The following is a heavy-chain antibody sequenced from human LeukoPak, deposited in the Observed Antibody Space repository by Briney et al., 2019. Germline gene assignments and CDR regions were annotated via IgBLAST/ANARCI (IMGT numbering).Heavy chain of an antibody. J-gene: IGHJ6*02. D-gene: IGHD5-18*01. CDR3: ARDGGYSYGRNYYYYGMDV. V-gene: IGHV1-18*04. Sequence: GASVKVSCKASGYTFTGYYMHWVRQAPGQGLEWMGWISAYNGNTNYAQKLQGRVTMTTDTSTSTAYMELRSLRSDDTAVYYCARDGGYSYGRNYYYYGMDVWGQGTTVAVSS. CDR1: GYTFTGYY. CDR2: ISAYNGNT.